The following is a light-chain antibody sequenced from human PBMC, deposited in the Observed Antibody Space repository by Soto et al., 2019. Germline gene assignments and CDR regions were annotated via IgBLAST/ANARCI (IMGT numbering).Light chain of an antibody. CDR1: QSVSSK. Sequence: EIVMTQSPGTLSVSPGGRVTLSCRASQSVSSKLVWYQRKPGQSPRLLIYDASTRATGMPGRFSGSGSGTEFTLTISSLQSEDFAVYYCQQYNNWPWTFGQGTKVDI. CDR2: DAS. V-gene: IGKV3-15*01. J-gene: IGKJ1*01. CDR3: QQYNNWPWT.